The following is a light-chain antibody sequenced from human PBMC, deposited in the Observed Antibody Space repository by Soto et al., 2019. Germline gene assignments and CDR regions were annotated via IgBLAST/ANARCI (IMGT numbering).Light chain of an antibody. CDR3: MQGTRWPPT. J-gene: IGKJ1*01. Sequence: DVVLTQSPLSLPVTLGQPASISCRSSQSLVYSDGIAYLNWFQQRPGQSPRRLIYKASNRDSVVPDRCRGSGSGADVTLQINRVEAEDVGIYYCMQGTRWPPTFGRGTRVEIK. CDR1: QSLVYSDGIAY. CDR2: KAS. V-gene: IGKV2-30*01.